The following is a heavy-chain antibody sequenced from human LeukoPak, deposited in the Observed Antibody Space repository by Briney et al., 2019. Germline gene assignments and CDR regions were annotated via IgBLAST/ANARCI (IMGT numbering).Heavy chain of an antibody. CDR1: GFTFRNYA. CDR2: SSSGGGNS. J-gene: IGHJ4*02. D-gene: IGHD3-10*01. CDR3: ARDPTSGGFGGLYY. Sequence: GGSLRLSCAASGFTFRNYAMNWVRQAPGKGLEWVSVSSSGGGNSYYADSVKGRFTISRDNSRNTVYLQMNSLRAEDTAVYFCARDPTSGGFGGLYYWGQGTLVTVSS. V-gene: IGHV3-23*01.